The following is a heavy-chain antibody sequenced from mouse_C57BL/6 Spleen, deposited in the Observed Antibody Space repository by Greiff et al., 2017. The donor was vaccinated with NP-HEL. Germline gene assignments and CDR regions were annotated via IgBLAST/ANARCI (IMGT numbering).Heavy chain of an antibody. Sequence: EVQLQQSGPELVKPGASVKISCKASGYTFTDYYMNWVKQSHGKSLEWIGDINPNNGGTSYNQKFKGKATLTVAKSSSTAYMELRSLTSEDSAVYYCASNDYYAMDYWGQGTSVTVSS. CDR1: GYTFTDYY. J-gene: IGHJ4*01. CDR2: INPNNGGT. CDR3: ASNDYYAMDY. V-gene: IGHV1-26*01.